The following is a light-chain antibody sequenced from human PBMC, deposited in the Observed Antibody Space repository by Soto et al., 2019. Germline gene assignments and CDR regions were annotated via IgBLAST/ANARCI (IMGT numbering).Light chain of an antibody. Sequence: EIVMTQSPATLSVSPGERATLSCRAGQSVRSNLAWYHQRPGQAPRLLIYAASARATGIPARFSGSGSGTEFTLTISRLEPEDFAVYYCQQRSNWSWTFGQGTKVDIK. CDR2: AAS. CDR3: QQRSNWSWT. CDR1: QSVRSN. J-gene: IGKJ1*01. V-gene: IGKV3-15*01.